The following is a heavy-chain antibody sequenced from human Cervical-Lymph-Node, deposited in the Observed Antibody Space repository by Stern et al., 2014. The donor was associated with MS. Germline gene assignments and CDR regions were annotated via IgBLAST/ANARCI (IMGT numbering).Heavy chain of an antibody. CDR3: ARGRGIALRPDY. V-gene: IGHV5-51*03. CDR2: IYPGDSEN. Sequence: EVQLVQSGAELKKPGESLRISCKGSGYSLTNTWIGWVRQMAGKGLEWMGIIYPGDSENRYSPSFQGQVTISADKSITTAYLQWSSLKASDTAMYYCARGRGIALRPDYWGQGTLVTVSS. J-gene: IGHJ4*02. D-gene: IGHD6-13*01. CDR1: GYSLTNTW.